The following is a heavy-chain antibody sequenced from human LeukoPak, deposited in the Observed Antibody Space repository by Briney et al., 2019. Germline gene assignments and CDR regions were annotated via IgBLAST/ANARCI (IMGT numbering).Heavy chain of an antibody. Sequence: GGSLRLSCAASGFTFKAYDMHWVRQAAGEGPEWVSAIGTAGDTYYLGSVKGRFTISRDNSKNTLYLQMNSLRAEDTAVYYCARVSSSIDWGQGTLVTVSS. D-gene: IGHD6-6*01. CDR2: IGTAGDT. CDR3: ARVSSSID. J-gene: IGHJ4*02. CDR1: GFTFKAYD. V-gene: IGHV3-13*01.